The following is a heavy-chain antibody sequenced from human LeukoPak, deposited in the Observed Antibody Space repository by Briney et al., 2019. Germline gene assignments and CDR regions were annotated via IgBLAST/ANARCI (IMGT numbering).Heavy chain of an antibody. CDR2: IYYSGST. CDR1: AGSVSSSLFF. J-gene: IGHJ4*02. V-gene: IGHV4-30-4*08. CDR3: ARVYCGGDCYPDY. Sequence: PSETLSLTCTVSAGSVSSSLFFWAWFRQPPGKGLEWIGYIYYSGSTYYNPSLKSRVTISVDTSKNQFSLKLSSVTAADTAVYYCARVYCGGDCYPDYWGQGTLVTVSS. D-gene: IGHD2-21*02.